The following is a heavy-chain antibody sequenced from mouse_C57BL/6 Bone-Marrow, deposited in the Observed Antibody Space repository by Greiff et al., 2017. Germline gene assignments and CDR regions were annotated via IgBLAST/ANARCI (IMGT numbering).Heavy chain of an antibody. V-gene: IGHV5-4*01. D-gene: IGHD4-1*01. J-gene: IGHJ2*01. CDR1: GFTFSSYA. CDR3: AREGGLGRVY. CDR2: ISDGGSYT. Sequence: EVQVVESGGGLVKPGGSLKLSCAASGFTFSSYAMSWVRQTPEKRLEWVATISDGGSYTYYPDNVKGRFTISRDNAKNNLYLQMSHLKSEDTAMYYCAREGGLGRVYWGQGTTLTVSS.